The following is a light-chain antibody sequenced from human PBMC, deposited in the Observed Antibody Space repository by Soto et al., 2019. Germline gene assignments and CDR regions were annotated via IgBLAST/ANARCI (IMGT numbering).Light chain of an antibody. CDR2: KAS. J-gene: IGKJ1*01. CDR3: QQYSSFPWT. Sequence: DIQLTQSPSTLSASVGDRVTISCRASQSISTWLAWYQQKPGKAPKLLIYKASNLESVVPSRFSGSGSGTEFTLTLSSLHVDDFATYYCQQYSSFPWTFGQGTKVEIK. CDR1: QSISTW. V-gene: IGKV1-5*03.